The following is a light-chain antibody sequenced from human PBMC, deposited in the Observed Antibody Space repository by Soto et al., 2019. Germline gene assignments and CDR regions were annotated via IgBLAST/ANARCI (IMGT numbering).Light chain of an antibody. CDR2: EAT. CDR1: SSDIGRYNL. J-gene: IGLJ3*02. CDR3: SLYASTNPFM. V-gene: IGLV2-23*02. Sequence: QSALTQPASVSGSPGPSITISCTGTSSDIGRYNLVSWYQQHPCKPPKLMIYEATKRPSGVSNRFSGSKSGNTASLTISGLQAEDEADYYCSLYASTNPFMFGGGTKLTV.